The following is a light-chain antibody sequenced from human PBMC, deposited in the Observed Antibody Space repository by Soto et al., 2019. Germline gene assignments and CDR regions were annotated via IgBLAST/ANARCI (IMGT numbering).Light chain of an antibody. CDR3: QQYETCSGT. Sequence: EIEMTQSPATLSSSVGDRVTITCRASQSISSWLAWYQQKPGEAPKLLIYDASALPRGVPSRFSGSGSGTKFTLTIASLQPDDFAAYYCQQYETCSGTFGAGTKVDIK. J-gene: IGKJ4*02. CDR1: QSISSW. CDR2: DAS. V-gene: IGKV1-5*01.